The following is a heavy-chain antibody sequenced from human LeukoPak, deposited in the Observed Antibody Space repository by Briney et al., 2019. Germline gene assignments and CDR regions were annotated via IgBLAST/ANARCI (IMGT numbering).Heavy chain of an antibody. CDR2: INPNSGGT. D-gene: IGHD3-3*01. Sequence: GASVKVSCKASGYTFTGYYMHWVRQAPGQGLEWMGRINPNSGGTNYAQKLQGRVTMTRDTSISTAYMELSRLRSDDTAVYYCARGGETYYDFWSGYHILFDYWGQGTLVTVSS. CDR1: GYTFTGYY. V-gene: IGHV1-2*06. J-gene: IGHJ4*02. CDR3: ARGGETYYDFWSGYHILFDY.